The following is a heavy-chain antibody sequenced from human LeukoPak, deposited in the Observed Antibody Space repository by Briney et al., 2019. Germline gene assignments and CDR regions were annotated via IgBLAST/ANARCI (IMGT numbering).Heavy chain of an antibody. Sequence: GGSLRLSCAASGFTFSSYPVSWVRQAPGKGLEWVSGIYTNGRDTRYADSVKGRFTISRDNSKNTLYLQMHSLRVEDTAVYYCAHLVWEYVGGLDVWGQGTTVTVSS. D-gene: IGHD3/OR15-3a*01. J-gene: IGHJ6*02. CDR2: IYTNGRDT. V-gene: IGHV3-23*05. CDR1: GFTFSSYP. CDR3: AHLVWEYVGGLDV.